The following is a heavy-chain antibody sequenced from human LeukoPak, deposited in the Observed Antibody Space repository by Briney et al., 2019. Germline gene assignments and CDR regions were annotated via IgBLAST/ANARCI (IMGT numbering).Heavy chain of an antibody. D-gene: IGHD6-19*01. Sequence: PGGSLRLSCAASGFTFTTYWMHWVRQAPGKGLVWVSHINSDGSITSYADSVKGRFTISRDNSKNTLYLQINSLRAEDTAVYYCARYSSGWRGYWGQGTLVTVSS. CDR2: INSDGSIT. J-gene: IGHJ4*02. CDR3: ARYSSGWRGY. CDR1: GFTFTTYW. V-gene: IGHV3-74*01.